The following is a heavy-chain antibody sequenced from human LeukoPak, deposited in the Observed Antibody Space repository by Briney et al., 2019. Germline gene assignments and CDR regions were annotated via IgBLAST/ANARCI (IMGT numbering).Heavy chain of an antibody. CDR2: IYYSGST. V-gene: IGHV4-59*01. J-gene: IGHJ6*02. CDR3: ARDSDFWSGYFYGMDV. CDR1: GGSISSYY. D-gene: IGHD3-3*01. Sequence: PSETLSLTCTVSGGSISSYYWSWLRQPPGKGLEWIGYIYYSGSTNYNPSLKSRVTISVDTSKNQFSLKLSSVTAADTAVYYCARDSDFWSGYFYGMDVWGQGTTVTVSS.